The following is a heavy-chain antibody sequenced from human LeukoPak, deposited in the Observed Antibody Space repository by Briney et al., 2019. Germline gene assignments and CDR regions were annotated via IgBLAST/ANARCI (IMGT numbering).Heavy chain of an antibody. Sequence: GGSLRLSCAASGFIVSGDFMSWVRQAPGKGLEWVSVIYSDGSTYYADSVKGRFTISRDNPKNTLDLQMTGLRAEDTAVYYCARERGRGRDSPWFDYWGQGTLVTASS. CDR1: GFIVSGDF. CDR3: ARERGRGRDSPWFDY. J-gene: IGHJ4*02. CDR2: IYSDGST. V-gene: IGHV3-53*01. D-gene: IGHD1-26*01.